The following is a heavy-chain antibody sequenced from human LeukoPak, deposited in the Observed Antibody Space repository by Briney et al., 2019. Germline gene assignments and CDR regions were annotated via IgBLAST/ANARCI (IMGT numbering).Heavy chain of an antibody. D-gene: IGHD2-21*01. CDR1: GYTFSSYA. Sequence: ASVKVSCKASGYTFSSYAMNWVRQAPGQGLEWMGGIIPIFGTANYAQKFQGRVTITADESTSTAYMELSSLRSEDTAVYYCARDIPPHVRNWFDPWGQGTLVTVSS. CDR3: ARDIPPHVRNWFDP. J-gene: IGHJ5*02. CDR2: IIPIFGTA. V-gene: IGHV1-69*13.